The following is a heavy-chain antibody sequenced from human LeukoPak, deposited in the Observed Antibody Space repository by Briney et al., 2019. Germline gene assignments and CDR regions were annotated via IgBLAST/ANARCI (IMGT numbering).Heavy chain of an antibody. J-gene: IGHJ4*02. CDR1: GYTFTGYY. V-gene: IGHV1-2*02. CDR3: AREIKNDFWSGPNSKFDY. CDR2: INPNSGGT. Sequence: ASVKVSCKASGYTFTGYYMHWVRQAPGQGLEWMGWINPNSGGTNYAQKFQGRVTMTRDTSISTAYMELSRLRSDDTAVYYCAREIKNDFWSGPNSKFDYRGQGTLVTVSS. D-gene: IGHD3-3*01.